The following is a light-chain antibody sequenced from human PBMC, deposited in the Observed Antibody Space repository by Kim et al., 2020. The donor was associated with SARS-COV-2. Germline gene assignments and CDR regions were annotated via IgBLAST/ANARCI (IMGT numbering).Light chain of an antibody. V-gene: IGLV3-21*04. CDR2: CDS. J-gene: IGLJ3*02. Sequence: SYELTQPPSVSVAPGKTATITCGGNNIGSKSVHWYQQKPGQAPVLVIYCDSDRPSGIPERFSGSNSGNTATLTISRVEAGDEADYYCQVWGSSSDHWVFG. CDR1: NIGSKS. CDR3: QVWGSSSDHWV.